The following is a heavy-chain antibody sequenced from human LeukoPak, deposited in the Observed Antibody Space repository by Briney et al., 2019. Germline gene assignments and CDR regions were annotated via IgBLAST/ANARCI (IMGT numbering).Heavy chain of an antibody. V-gene: IGHV4-31*03. CDR3: ARAPMEWLLFGNWFDP. D-gene: IGHD3-3*01. CDR1: GGSISSGGYY. CDR2: IYHSGST. Sequence: SQTLSLTCTVSGGSISSGGYYWSWIRQHPGKCLEWIGYIYHSGSTYYNPSLRSRVTISVDTSKNQFSLKLRSVTAADTAVYYCARAPMEWLLFGNWFDPWGQGTLVTVSS. J-gene: IGHJ5*02.